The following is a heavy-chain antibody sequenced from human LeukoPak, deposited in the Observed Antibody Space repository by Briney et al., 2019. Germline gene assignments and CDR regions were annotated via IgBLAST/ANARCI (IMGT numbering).Heavy chain of an antibody. CDR2: ISSSSSYI. CDR3: ARDPYDILTLARGDAFDI. Sequence: PGGSLRLSFTASGFTFGDYAMSWFRQAPGKGLEWVSSISSSSSYIYYADSVKGRFTISRDNAKNSLYLQMNSLRAEDTAVYYCARDPYDILTLARGDAFDIWGQGTMVTVSS. V-gene: IGHV3-21*01. D-gene: IGHD3-9*01. CDR1: GFTFGDYA. J-gene: IGHJ3*02.